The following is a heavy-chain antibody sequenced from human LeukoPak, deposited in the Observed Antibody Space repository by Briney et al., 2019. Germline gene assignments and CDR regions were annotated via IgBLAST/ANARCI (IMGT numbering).Heavy chain of an antibody. CDR1: GFTFSDYY. J-gene: IGHJ4*02. D-gene: IGHD5-12*01. Sequence: SGGSLRLSCAASGFTFSDYYMGWIRQAPGRGLEWLSYMRDGGSMRYHADSVQGRFTISRDNAKNSLYLQMNSLRAEDTAVYYCARAVGYSGFSDYWGQGTLVTVSS. CDR3: ARAVGYSGFSDY. CDR2: MRDGGSMR. V-gene: IGHV3-11*04.